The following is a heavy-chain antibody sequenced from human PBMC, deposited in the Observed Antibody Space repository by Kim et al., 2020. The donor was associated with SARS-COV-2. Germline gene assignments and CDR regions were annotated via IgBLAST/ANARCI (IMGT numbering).Heavy chain of an antibody. D-gene: IGHD3-3*01. Sequence: ASVKVSCKASGYTFTSYDINWVRQATGQGLEWMGWMNPNSGNTGYAQKFQGRVTMTRNTSISTAYMELSSLRSEDTAVYYCARNGVVEWLLPPYYYYYGMDVWGQGTTVTVSS. V-gene: IGHV1-8*01. CDR2: MNPNSGNT. CDR1: GYTFTSYD. J-gene: IGHJ6*02. CDR3: ARNGVVEWLLPPYYYYYGMDV.